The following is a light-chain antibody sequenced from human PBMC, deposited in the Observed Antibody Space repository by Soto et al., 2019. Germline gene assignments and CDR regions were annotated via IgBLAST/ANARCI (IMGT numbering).Light chain of an antibody. J-gene: IGKJ4*01. Sequence: EIVMTQSPATLSVSPGERATLSCRASQSVSSNLAWYQQKPGQAPRLLIYHASTSATGIPARFSGSGSGTEFTLTIRSLQSEDFSAYYCQQYNKWPLTFGGGTKVDIK. V-gene: IGKV3-15*01. CDR1: QSVSSN. CDR3: QQYNKWPLT. CDR2: HAS.